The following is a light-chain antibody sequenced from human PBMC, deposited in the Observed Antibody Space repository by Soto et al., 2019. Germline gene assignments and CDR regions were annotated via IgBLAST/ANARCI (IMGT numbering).Light chain of an antibody. Sequence: DIQMTQSPSSLSAFVGDRVTITCRARNSISDSLAWYQQKPGKAPDLLISGVPKLERGVAAGFSGSGSGTEFTLTISSMQPDDLATYYCQQYRGFSRTFGQGTKVDIK. CDR1: NSISDS. CDR3: QQYRGFSRT. J-gene: IGKJ1*01. CDR2: GVP. V-gene: IGKV1-5*01.